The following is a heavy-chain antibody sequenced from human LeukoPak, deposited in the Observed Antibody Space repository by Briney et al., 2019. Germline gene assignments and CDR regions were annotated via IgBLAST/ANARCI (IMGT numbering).Heavy chain of an antibody. CDR1: GFTVSSNY. J-gene: IGHJ3*02. V-gene: IGHV3-53*01. CDR2: IFGGGST. Sequence: GGPLRLSCAASGFTVSSNYMNWVRQAPGKGLEWVSVIFGGGSTYYADSVKGRFTISRDTSKNTLYLHMNSLRAEDTAVYYCARAALQEAFDIWGQGTMVTVSS. D-gene: IGHD2-15*01. CDR3: ARAALQEAFDI.